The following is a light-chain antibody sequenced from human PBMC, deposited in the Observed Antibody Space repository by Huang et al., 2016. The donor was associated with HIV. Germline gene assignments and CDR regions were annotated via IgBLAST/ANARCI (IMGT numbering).Light chain of an antibody. Sequence: EIVMTQSPATLSVSPGTRATLSCGASQSVSRSLAWYQVKPGQAPRLRIYGASTRATGIPARFSGSGSGTEFTLTISSVQSEDFAVYYCQQYDDWPRTFGLGTKVEI. V-gene: IGKV3-15*01. CDR1: QSVSRS. J-gene: IGKJ1*01. CDR3: QQYDDWPRT. CDR2: GAS.